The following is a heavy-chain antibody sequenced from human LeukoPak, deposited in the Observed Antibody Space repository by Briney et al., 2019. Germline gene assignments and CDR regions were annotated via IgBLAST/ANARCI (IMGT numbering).Heavy chain of an antibody. CDR3: ARSQWLERDAFDI. CDR2: IYSGGST. J-gene: IGHJ3*02. V-gene: IGHV3-66*01. D-gene: IGHD6-19*01. CDR1: GFTVSSNY. Sequence: GGSLRLSCAASGFTVSSNYMSWVRQAPGKGLEWGSVIYSGGSTYYADSVKGRFTISRDNAKNSLYLQMNSLRAEDTAVYYCARSQWLERDAFDIWGQGTMVTVSS.